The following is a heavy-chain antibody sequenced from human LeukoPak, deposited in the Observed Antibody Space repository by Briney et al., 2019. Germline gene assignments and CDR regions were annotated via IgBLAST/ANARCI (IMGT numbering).Heavy chain of an antibody. CDR2: TNQDGSKN. Sequence: GGSLRLSCAASEFSFSNYWMSWVRPAPGKGLERVAHTNQDGSKNYYVDSLKGRFTISRDNAKNSLYLQMNSLRAEDTAVYYCATTVPGYPDDYFDYWGQGTLVTVSS. CDR1: EFSFSNYW. CDR3: ATTVPGYPDDYFDY. J-gene: IGHJ4*02. V-gene: IGHV3-7*01. D-gene: IGHD6-19*01.